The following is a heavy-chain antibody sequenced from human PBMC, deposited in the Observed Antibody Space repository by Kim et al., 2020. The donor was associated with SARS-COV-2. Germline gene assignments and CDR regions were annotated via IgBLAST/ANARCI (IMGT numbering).Heavy chain of an antibody. D-gene: IGHD6-19*01. CDR3: ARDLGAGTY. CDR2: ST. Sequence: STYDNPSLKSRGTISVDTSKNQFSLKLSSVTAADTAVYYCARDLGAGTYWGQGTLVTVSS. V-gene: IGHV4-39*07. J-gene: IGHJ4*02.